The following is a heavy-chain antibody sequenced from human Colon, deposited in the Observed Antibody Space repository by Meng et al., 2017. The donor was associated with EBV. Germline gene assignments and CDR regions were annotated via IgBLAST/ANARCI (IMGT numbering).Heavy chain of an antibody. CDR1: GFTFSSYA. CDR2: ISGSGGST. V-gene: IGHV3-23*04. D-gene: IGHD4-17*01. Sequence: VRLVAAGGGLVKPGESLRLSCAASGFTFSSYAMSWVRQAPGKGLEWVSSISGSGGSTYYSDSVKGRFTISRDNSKNTLYLQMNSLRAEDTAVYYCAPRKDYGAPWGQGTLVTVSS. J-gene: IGHJ5*02. CDR3: APRKDYGAP.